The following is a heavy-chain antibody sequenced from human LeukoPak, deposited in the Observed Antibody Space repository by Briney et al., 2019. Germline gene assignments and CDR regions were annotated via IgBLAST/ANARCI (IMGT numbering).Heavy chain of an antibody. V-gene: IGHV3-15*01. CDR2: IKSKTDGGTT. Sequence: GGSLRLSCAASGFTFSNAWMSWVRQAPGKGLEWVGRIKSKTDGGTTDYAAPVKGRFTISRDDSKNTLYLQVNSLKTEDTAVYYCTAPVYYYYYMDVWGKGTTVTVSS. J-gene: IGHJ6*03. CDR3: TAPVYYYYYMDV. CDR1: GFTFSNAW.